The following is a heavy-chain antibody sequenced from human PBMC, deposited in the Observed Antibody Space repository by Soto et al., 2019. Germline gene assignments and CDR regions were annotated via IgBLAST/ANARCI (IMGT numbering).Heavy chain of an antibody. CDR2: LGAGGDT. D-gene: IGHD3-10*01. CDR1: GFTVGSYD. Sequence: EVQLVESGGGLVQPGGSLRLACAASGFTVGSYDMNWVRHVTGKGLEWVSTLGAGGDTYFPDSVRGRFTISRDHAKNSLYLQMNNLGAGDTAVYYCARGTMVRGTLDPGISGPLDYWGQGTLVAVSS. CDR3: ARGTMVRGTLDPGISGPLDY. J-gene: IGHJ4*02. V-gene: IGHV3-13*01.